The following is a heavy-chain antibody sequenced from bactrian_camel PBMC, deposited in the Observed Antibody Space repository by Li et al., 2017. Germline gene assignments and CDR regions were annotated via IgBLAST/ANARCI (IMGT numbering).Heavy chain of an antibody. J-gene: IGHJ4*01. V-gene: IGHV3S55*01. CDR1: GDRIGRYC. D-gene: IGHD1*01. CDR2: IESDGST. Sequence: QVQLVESGGGSVQVGGSLTLSCVASGDRIGRYCMGWFRQIPDREREGVAGIESDGSTSYADSVKGRFTISKDDAKNTLYLQMNSLKPEDTAMYYCAADWGLRCPDEYNYWGQGTQVTVS. CDR3: AADWGLRCPDEYNY.